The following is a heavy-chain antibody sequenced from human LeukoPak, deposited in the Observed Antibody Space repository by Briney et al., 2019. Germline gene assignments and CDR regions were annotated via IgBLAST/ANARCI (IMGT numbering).Heavy chain of an antibody. CDR3: ARFGSSYYDSSGYFMSFDY. D-gene: IGHD3-22*01. CDR2: IIPIFGTA. J-gene: IGHJ4*02. V-gene: IGHV1-69*05. Sequence: SVKVSCKASGGTFSSYAISWVRQAPGQGLEWMGGIIPIFGTANYAQKFQGRVTITTDESTSTAYMELSSLRSEDTAVYYCARFGSSYYDSSGYFMSFDYWGQGTLVTVSS. CDR1: GGTFSSYA.